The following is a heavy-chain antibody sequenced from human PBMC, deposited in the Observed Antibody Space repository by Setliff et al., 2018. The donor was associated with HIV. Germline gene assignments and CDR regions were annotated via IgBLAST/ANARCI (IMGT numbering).Heavy chain of an antibody. J-gene: IGHJ3*02. CDR2: FDPEDGER. D-gene: IGHD3-22*01. V-gene: IGHV1-24*01. Sequence: EASVKVSCKVFGYTLAALSIHWVRQAPGKGLEWMGGFDPEDGERINAQKFQGRVTMSEDTSTDTAYMELSSLRSEDTAVYYCATRAYDSSGYLRSRVSGAALDIWGQGTMVTVSS. CDR3: ATRAYDSSGYLRSRVSGAALDI. CDR1: GYTLAALS.